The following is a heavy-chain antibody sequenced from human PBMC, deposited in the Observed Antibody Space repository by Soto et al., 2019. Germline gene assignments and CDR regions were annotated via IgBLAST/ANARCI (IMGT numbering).Heavy chain of an antibody. Sequence: QVQLVQSGAEVKNPGSSVTVSCKASGGTFSSYAISWVRQAPGQGLEWMGGISPIFGTANDAQKFQGRVTITADDSTSTAYMELSSLRSEDTAVYYCAREDRWLGLKYFQHWGQGTLVTVSS. J-gene: IGHJ1*01. CDR1: GGTFSSYA. V-gene: IGHV1-69*12. CDR3: AREDRWLGLKYFQH. D-gene: IGHD6-19*01. CDR2: ISPIFGTA.